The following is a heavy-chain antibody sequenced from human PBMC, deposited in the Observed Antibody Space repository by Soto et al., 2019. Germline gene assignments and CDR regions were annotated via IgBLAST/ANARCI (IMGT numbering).Heavy chain of an antibody. V-gene: IGHV4-31*11. CDR2: ISYSGST. Sequence: QVQLQESGPGLVKPSQTLSLTCAVSGGSISSGDYFWSWIRQLPGKGLEWIGYISYSGSTYYNPSLKRRVEISVDTSKNQLSLKLTSVTAADTAGYYCARDDCSGGRWYWFDWGQGTLVTVSS. D-gene: IGHD2-15*01. CDR1: GGSISSGDYF. CDR3: ARDDCSGGRWYWFD. J-gene: IGHJ4*02.